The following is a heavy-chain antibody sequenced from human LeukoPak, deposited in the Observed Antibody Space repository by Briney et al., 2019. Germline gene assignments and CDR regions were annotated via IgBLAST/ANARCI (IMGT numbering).Heavy chain of an antibody. CDR1: GFTFSGSA. V-gene: IGHV3-73*01. CDR2: IRSKANSYAT. J-gene: IGHJ4*02. CDR3: TRPSYGDAPYVEY. Sequence: GGSLRLSCAASGFTFSGSAMHWVRQASGKGLEWVGRIRSKANSYATLYAVSVKGRFTISRDDSKNTAYLQMNSLKTEDTAVYYCTRPSYGDAPYVEYWGQGTLVTVSS. D-gene: IGHD4-17*01.